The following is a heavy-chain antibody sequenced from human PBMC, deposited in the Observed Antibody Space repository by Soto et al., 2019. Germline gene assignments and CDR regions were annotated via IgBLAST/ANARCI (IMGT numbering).Heavy chain of an antibody. CDR3: ARPYDSSGYLAFDI. Sequence: GESLKISCKGSGYSFTNYWIGWVREMPGKGLEWMGIIYPGDSDTRYSPSFQGQVTISADKSITTAYLQWSSLKASDTAMYYCARPYDSSGYLAFDIWGQGTMVTVS. CDR2: IYPGDSDT. V-gene: IGHV5-51*01. CDR1: GYSFTNYW. D-gene: IGHD3-22*01. J-gene: IGHJ3*02.